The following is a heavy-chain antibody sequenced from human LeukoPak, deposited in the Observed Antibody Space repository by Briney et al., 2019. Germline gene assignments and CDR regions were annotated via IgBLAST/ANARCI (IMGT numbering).Heavy chain of an antibody. V-gene: IGHV1-18*01. J-gene: IGHJ6*03. CDR3: ARGSCMDV. CDR2: IGPYNGNT. Sequence: ASVKVSCKASGYTFTSYDISWVRQAPGQGPEWMGWIGPYNGNTNYAQRLQGRVTMTTDTSTSTAYMELRSLTSDDTAMYYCARGSCMDVWGKGTTVTVSS. CDR1: GYTFTSYD.